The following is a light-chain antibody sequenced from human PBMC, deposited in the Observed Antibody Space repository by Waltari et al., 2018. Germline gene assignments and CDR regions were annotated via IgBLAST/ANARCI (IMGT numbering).Light chain of an antibody. CDR2: EVT. CDR1: SSDVGNYTL. J-gene: IGLJ1*01. Sequence: QSGLTQPASVSGSPGQSLTISCTGTSSDVGNYTLASWYQQYPGKAPKLMVYEVTKRASGVSDRFSGSKSGNTASLTIYGLQSEDEADYYCCSYAGFGIYVFGTGTKVTVL. V-gene: IGLV2-23*02. CDR3: CSYAGFGIYV.